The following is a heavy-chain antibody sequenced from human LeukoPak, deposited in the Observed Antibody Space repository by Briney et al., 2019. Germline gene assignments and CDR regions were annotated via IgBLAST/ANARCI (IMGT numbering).Heavy chain of an antibody. CDR3: ARRGRYSGSYAMG. D-gene: IGHD1-26*01. V-gene: IGHV4-34*01. J-gene: IGHJ4*02. CDR1: GGSFSGYY. Sequence: SETLSLTCAVYGGSFSGYYWSWIRQPPGKGLEWIGEINHSGSTNYNPSLKSRVTISVDTSKNQFSLKLSSVTAADTAVYYCARRGRYSGSYAMGWGQGTLVTVSS. CDR2: INHSGST.